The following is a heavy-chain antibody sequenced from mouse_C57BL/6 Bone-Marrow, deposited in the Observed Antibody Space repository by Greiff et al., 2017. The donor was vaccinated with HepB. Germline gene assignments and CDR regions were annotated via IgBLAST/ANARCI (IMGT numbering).Heavy chain of an antibody. CDR3: ARREGSYFDV. Sequence: VQLQQSGPELVKPGASVKISCKASGYTFTDYYMNWVKQSHGKSLEWIGDINPNNGGTSYNQKFKGKATLTVDKSSSTAYMELRSLTSEDSAVYYCARREGSYFDVWGTGTTVTVSS. CDR1: GYTFTDYY. J-gene: IGHJ1*03. CDR2: INPNNGGT. V-gene: IGHV1-26*01.